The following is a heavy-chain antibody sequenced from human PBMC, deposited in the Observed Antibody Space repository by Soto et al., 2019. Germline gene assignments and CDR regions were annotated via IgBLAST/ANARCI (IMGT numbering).Heavy chain of an antibody. D-gene: IGHD4-4*01. CDR1: GFTFTSSA. J-gene: IGHJ4*02. V-gene: IGHV1-58*01. Sequence: SVKVSCKASGFTFTSSAVQWVRQARGQRLEWIGWIVVGSGNTNYAQKFQERVTITRDMSTSTAYMELSSLRSEDTAVYYCAADPSIYGENDYWGQGTLVTVSS. CDR3: AADPSIYGENDY. CDR2: IVVGSGNT.